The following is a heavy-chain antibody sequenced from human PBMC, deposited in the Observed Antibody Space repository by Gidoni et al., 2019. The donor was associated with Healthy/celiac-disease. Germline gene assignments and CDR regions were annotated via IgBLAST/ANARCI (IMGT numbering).Heavy chain of an antibody. D-gene: IGHD3-16*02. V-gene: IGHV3-21*01. CDR1: GFTFSSYS. J-gene: IGHJ4*02. CDR3: ARDSSIVGIPIFDY. Sequence: EVQLVESGGGLVKPGGSLRLSCAASGFTFSSYSMNWVRQAPGKGLEWVSSISSSSSYIYYADSVKGRFTISRDNAKNSLYLQMNSLRAEDTAVYYCARDSSIVGIPIFDYWGQGTLVTVSS. CDR2: ISSSSSYI.